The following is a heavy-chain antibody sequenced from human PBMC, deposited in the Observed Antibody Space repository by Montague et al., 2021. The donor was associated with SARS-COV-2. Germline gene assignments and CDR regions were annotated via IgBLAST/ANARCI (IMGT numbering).Heavy chain of an antibody. Sequence: PALVKPTQTLTLTCSFSGFSVSTTDMSVDWIRQSPGKALQWLGRFDWDGDTYYNTSLQPRLTISTDTSKDQVVLTLTNTDPVDTGTYYCARASWADGFTGSSDFWGQGIQVTVSS. J-gene: IGHJ4*02. V-gene: IGHV2-70*11. D-gene: IGHD3-9*01. CDR3: ARASWADGFTGSSDF. CDR2: FDWDGDT. CDR1: GFSVSTTDMS.